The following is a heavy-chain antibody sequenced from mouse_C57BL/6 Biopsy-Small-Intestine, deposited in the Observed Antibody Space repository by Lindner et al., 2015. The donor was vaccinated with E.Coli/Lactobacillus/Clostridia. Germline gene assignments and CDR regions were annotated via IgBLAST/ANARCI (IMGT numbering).Heavy chain of an antibody. CDR2: IYPGSGNT. D-gene: IGHD1-1*01. Sequence: VQLQESGPELVKPGASVKISCKASGYSFTSYYIHWVKQRPGQGLEWIGWIYPGSGNTKYNEKFKGKATLTVEKSSSTVYMQLKSLTSEDSAVYYCAYGSSYFDYWGQGTTLTVSS. V-gene: IGHV1-66*01. CDR3: AYGSSYFDY. J-gene: IGHJ2*01. CDR1: GYSFTSYY.